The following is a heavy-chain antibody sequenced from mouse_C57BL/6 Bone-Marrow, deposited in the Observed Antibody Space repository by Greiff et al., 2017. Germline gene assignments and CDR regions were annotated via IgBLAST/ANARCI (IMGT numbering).Heavy chain of an antibody. Sequence: VMLVESGAELARPGASVKLSCKASGYTFTSYGISWVKQRTGQGLEWIGEIYPRSGNTYYNEKFKGKATLTADKSSSTAYMELRSLTSEDSAVYFCARDDDGYGFAYWGQGTLVTVSA. CDR3: ARDDDGYGFAY. J-gene: IGHJ3*01. V-gene: IGHV1-81*01. CDR1: GYTFTSYG. D-gene: IGHD2-3*01. CDR2: IYPRSGNT.